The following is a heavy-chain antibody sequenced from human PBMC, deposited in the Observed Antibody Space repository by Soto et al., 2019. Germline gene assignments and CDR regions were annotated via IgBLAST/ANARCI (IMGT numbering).Heavy chain of an antibody. CDR3: ARLGRDIVLVPSARTDYYYLMDV. J-gene: IGHJ6*02. Sequence: SETLSLTCTVSAGSISSSSYYWGWIRQPPGKGLEWIGSIYYSGSTYYNPSLKSRVTISVDTSKNQFSLKLSSVTAADTAVYYCARLGRDIVLVPSARTDYYYLMDVWGQRTTDTGSS. D-gene: IGHD2-2*01. V-gene: IGHV4-39*01. CDR2: IYYSGST. CDR1: AGSISSSSYY.